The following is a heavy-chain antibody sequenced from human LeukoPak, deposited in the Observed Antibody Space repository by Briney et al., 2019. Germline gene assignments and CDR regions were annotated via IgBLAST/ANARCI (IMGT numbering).Heavy chain of an antibody. V-gene: IGHV3-53*04. CDR2: IYSGGST. J-gene: IGHJ3*02. CDR1: GFTVSTNY. D-gene: IGHD2-8*02. CDR3: ARRKTGTGAFDI. Sequence: GGSLRLSCAASGFTVSTNYMSWVRQAPGKGLEWVSVIYSGGSTYYADSVKGRFTISRHNSENTLYLQMNSLRAEDTAVYYCARRKTGTGAFDIWGQGTMVTVSS.